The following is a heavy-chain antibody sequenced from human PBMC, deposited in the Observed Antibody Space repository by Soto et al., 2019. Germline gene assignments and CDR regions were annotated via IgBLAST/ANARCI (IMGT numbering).Heavy chain of an antibody. CDR1: DDSFRGAEYY. V-gene: IGHV4-61*08. D-gene: IGHD6-19*01. CDR3: ARGPAYIDGWRTFDL. CDR2: TYYNGDT. J-gene: IGHJ4*02. Sequence: AXETLSLTCTVSDDSFRGAEYYWSWIRQPLGKGPEWIGYTYYNGDTKYNPALRSRVTMSEDTSKNQFSLRLSSVTAADTAVYFCARGPAYIDGWRTFDLWGRGILVTASS.